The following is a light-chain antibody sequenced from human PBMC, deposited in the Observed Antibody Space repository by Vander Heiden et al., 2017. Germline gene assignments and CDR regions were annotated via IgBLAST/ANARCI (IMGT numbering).Light chain of an antibody. J-gene: IGKJ1*01. V-gene: IGKV3-15*01. Sequence: EIVMTQSPATLSLSPGERVTLSCRASQSVSINLAWYQQKPGQAPRLLIYVASTRATGIPARFSGSGSGTESTLTISSLQSDDSAVYYCQQYNNWPRTFGHGTKVEIK. CDR3: QQYNNWPRT. CDR2: VAS. CDR1: QSVSIN.